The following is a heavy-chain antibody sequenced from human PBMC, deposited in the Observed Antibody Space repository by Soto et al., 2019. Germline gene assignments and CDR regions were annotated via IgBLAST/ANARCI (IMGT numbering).Heavy chain of an antibody. CDR1: GYTFTGYY. J-gene: IGHJ6*02. CDR2: INPNSGGT. D-gene: IGHD5-18*01. Sequence: ASVKVSCKASGYTFTGYYMHWVRQAPGQGLEWMGWINPNSGGTNYAQKFQGWVTMTRDTSISTAYMELSRLRSDGTAVYYCARGTRYSYGLQSYYYYYGMDVWGQGTTVTVSS. V-gene: IGHV1-2*04. CDR3: ARGTRYSYGLQSYYYYYGMDV.